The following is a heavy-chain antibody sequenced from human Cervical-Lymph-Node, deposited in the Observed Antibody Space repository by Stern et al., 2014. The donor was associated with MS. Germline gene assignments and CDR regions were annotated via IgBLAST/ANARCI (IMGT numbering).Heavy chain of an antibody. Sequence: VHLVESGAEVKKPGSSVKVSCKASGGTFSNYATSWGRQAPGQGLERMGGIVALFGKPNYAQKFQGRVTITADESTSTAYMDLSSLRSEDTAVYYCASPLTATSVPFGYYGMDVWGQGTTVTVS. V-gene: IGHV1-69*01. CDR2: IVALFGKP. CDR1: GGTFSNYA. CDR3: ASPLTATSVPFGYYGMDV. J-gene: IGHJ6*02. D-gene: IGHD4-17*01.